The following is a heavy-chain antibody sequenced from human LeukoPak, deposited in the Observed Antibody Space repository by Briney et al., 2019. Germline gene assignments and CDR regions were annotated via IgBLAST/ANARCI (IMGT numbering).Heavy chain of an antibody. CDR2: IYSDGTGT. J-gene: IGHJ4*02. CDR3: ARDSLKNGYNYDYFDY. CDR1: GFTFSRSW. Sequence: SGGSLRLSCAASGFTFSRSWMHWVRQAPGKGLVWVSRIYSDGTGTFYADSVRGRFTISRDNAKNTLYLQMNSLRAEDTVVYYCARDSLKNGYNYDYFDYWGQGTLVTVSS. D-gene: IGHD5-24*01. V-gene: IGHV3-74*01.